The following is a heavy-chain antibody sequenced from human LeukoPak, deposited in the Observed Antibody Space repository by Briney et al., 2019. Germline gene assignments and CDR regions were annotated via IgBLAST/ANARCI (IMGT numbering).Heavy chain of an antibody. V-gene: IGHV4-59*01. J-gene: IGHJ4*02. CDR1: GASISSYY. Sequence: PSETLSLTCTVSGASISSYYWSWIRQPPGKGLEWIGYIYYRGSTNYNPALKSRVTISVDTSKNQFSLRLSSVTAADPAVYYCASGPYPAAGTDHQFDYWGQGTLVTVSS. CDR2: IYYRGST. CDR3: ASGPYPAAGTDHQFDY. D-gene: IGHD6-13*01.